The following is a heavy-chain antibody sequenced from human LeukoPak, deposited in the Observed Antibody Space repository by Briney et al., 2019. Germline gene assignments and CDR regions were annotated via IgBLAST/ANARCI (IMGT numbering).Heavy chain of an antibody. J-gene: IGHJ4*02. CDR1: GGSISSSSYY. CDR2: INQGGST. V-gene: IGHV4-39*01. D-gene: IGHD3-10*01. CDR3: ARHKAYGSGSYSPYYFDY. Sequence: SETPSLTCTVSGGSISSSSYYWGWIRQPPGKGLEWIGEINQGGSTSYTPSLKSRIIISLDMSKSQFSLELNSVTAADTAVYYCARHKAYGSGSYSPYYFDYWGQGTQVTVSS.